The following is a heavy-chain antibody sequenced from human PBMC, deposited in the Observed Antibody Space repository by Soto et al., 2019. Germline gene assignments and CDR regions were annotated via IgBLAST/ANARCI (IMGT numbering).Heavy chain of an antibody. CDR1: GGSFSGYY. J-gene: IGHJ4*02. V-gene: IGHV4-34*01. D-gene: IGHD3-10*01. Sequence: QVQLQQWGAGLLKPSETLSLTCAVYGGSFSGYYWSWIRQPPGKGLEWIGEINHSGSTNYTPFLRCRVTISVDRATNQFSRKLSSVTAADAAVYYWARVSMVRGRGDYWGQGTLVTVSS. CDR3: ARVSMVRGRGDY. CDR2: INHSGST.